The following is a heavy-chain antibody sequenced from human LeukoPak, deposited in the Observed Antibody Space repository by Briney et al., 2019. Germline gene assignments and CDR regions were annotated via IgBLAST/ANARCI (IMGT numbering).Heavy chain of an antibody. CDR2: IKPDGSNK. D-gene: IGHD2/OR15-2a*01. CDR1: GFTFCSYG. Sequence: PGGSLRLSCAASGFTFCSYGMHWVRQAPGKGLEWVALIKPDGSNKYYADSVKGRFTISRDNSKNTLHLQMNSLRAEDTAVYYCARSRAFDYWGQGTLVTVSS. J-gene: IGHJ4*02. CDR3: ARSRAFDY. V-gene: IGHV3-30*02.